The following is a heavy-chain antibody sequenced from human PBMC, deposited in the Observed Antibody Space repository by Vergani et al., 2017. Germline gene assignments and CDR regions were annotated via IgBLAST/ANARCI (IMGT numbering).Heavy chain of an antibody. Sequence: QVPLQQWGAGLLKPSETLSLTCAVYGGSFSGYFWSWLRQPPGKGLEWIGEVNHSGSTIYNPSLKSRVTISVDTSMNQFSLKLSSVTAADTAVYYCARGKLVPYYYYYGMDVWGQGTTVTVSS. V-gene: IGHV4-34*01. J-gene: IGHJ6*02. CDR1: GGSFSGYF. D-gene: IGHD6-13*01. CDR3: ARGKLVPYYYYYGMDV. CDR2: VNHSGST.